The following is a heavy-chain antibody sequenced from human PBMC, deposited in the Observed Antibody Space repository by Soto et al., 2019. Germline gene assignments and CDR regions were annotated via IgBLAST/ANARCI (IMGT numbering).Heavy chain of an antibody. V-gene: IGHV5-10-1*01. D-gene: IGHD5-12*01. CDR3: ARGHSAYDSGVDY. CDR1: RYSFTYYW. J-gene: IGHJ4*02. Sequence: LGESLKISCKGSRYSFTYYWISWVRQMPGKGLEWMGKIDPSDSYTKYSPSFQGHVTISADKSISTAYLQWSSLKASDTAMYYCARGHSAYDSGVDYWGQGTLVTVSS. CDR2: IDPSDSYT.